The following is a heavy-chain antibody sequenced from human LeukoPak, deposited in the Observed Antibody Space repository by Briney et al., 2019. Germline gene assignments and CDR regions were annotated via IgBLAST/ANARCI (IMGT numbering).Heavy chain of an antibody. CDR1: GGSISSSSYY. Sequence: SETLSLTCTVSGGSISSSSYYWGWIRQPPGKGLEWIGSIYYSGSTYYNPSLKSRVTISVDKSKKQFSLKLSSVTAADTAVYYCARRMYYHGSGSYYAPFDYWGQGTLVTVSS. D-gene: IGHD3-10*01. J-gene: IGHJ4*02. CDR3: ARRMYYHGSGSYYAPFDY. CDR2: IYYSGST. V-gene: IGHV4-39*07.